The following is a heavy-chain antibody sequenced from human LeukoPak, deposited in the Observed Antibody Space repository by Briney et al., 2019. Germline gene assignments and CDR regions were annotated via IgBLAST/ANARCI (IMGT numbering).Heavy chain of an antibody. J-gene: IGHJ5*02. CDR2: IDSDGTNR. CDR3: AKERLGYCSGGSCAGNWFDP. V-gene: IGHV3-74*01. CDR1: GFTFSRYW. D-gene: IGHD2-15*01. Sequence: GGSLRLSCAASGFTFSRYWMHWVRQAPGKGLVWVSRIDSDGTNRDYADSVKGRFTISRDNSKNTLYLQMNSLRAEDTAVYYCAKERLGYCSGGSCAGNWFDPWGQGTLVTVSS.